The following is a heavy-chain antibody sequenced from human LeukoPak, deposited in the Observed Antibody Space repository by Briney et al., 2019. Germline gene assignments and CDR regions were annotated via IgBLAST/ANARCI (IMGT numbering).Heavy chain of an antibody. V-gene: IGHV3-64D*09. Sequence: GGSLRLSCSASGFNFSRYTMHWVRQAPGKGLEYVSAMSSNGGSTYYADSVKGRFTTSRDNSKNTLYLQMSSLRAEDTAVYYCVKEEYYYDSSGYLYYYYYGMDVWGQGTTVTVSS. D-gene: IGHD3-22*01. CDR3: VKEEYYYDSSGYLYYYYYGMDV. J-gene: IGHJ6*02. CDR1: GFNFSRYT. CDR2: MSSNGGST.